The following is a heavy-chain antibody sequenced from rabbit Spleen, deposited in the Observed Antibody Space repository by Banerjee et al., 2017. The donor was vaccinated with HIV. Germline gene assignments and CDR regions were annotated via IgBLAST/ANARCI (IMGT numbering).Heavy chain of an antibody. CDR2: IYTGDSST. J-gene: IGHJ4*01. Sequence: QSLEESGGDLVKPGASLTLTCTASGFSFSNNHVMCWVRQAPGKGLEWIGCIYTGDSSTYYASWAKGRFTISKTSSTTVTLQMTSLTAADTATYFCARGVGSSFLSNLWGPGTLVTVS. CDR1: GFSFSNNHV. D-gene: IGHD8-1*01. CDR3: ARGVGSSFLSNL. V-gene: IGHV1S40*01.